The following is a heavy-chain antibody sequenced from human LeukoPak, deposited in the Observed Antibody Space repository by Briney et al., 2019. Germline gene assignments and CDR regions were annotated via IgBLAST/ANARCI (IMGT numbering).Heavy chain of an antibody. CDR1: GYTFTSYD. J-gene: IGHJ4*02. V-gene: IGHV1-8*01. D-gene: IGHD3/OR15-3a*01. CDR2: MNPNSGNT. Sequence: ASVKVSCKASGYTFTSYDINWVRQATGQGLEWMGWMNPNSGNTGYAQKFQGGVTMTRNTSISTAYMELSSLRSEDTAVYYCARVSRSVWTGYRYYFDYWGQGTLVTVSS. CDR3: ARVSRSVWTGYRYYFDY.